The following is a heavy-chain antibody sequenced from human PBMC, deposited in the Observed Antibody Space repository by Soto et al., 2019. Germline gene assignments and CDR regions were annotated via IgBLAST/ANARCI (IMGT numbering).Heavy chain of an antibody. Sequence: QVQLVQSGAEVREPGASVKVSCKASGSSFTSLDINWVRQTAGQGLEWMGWMQPSTGRTGYAQKFQGRVTMTMDTSINTAYMELTTLTSDDTAFYYCARGVSAGVDYWGQGTLVTVSS. CDR1: GSSFTSLD. J-gene: IGHJ4*02. CDR3: ARGVSAGVDY. D-gene: IGHD1-26*01. V-gene: IGHV1-8*01. CDR2: MQPSTGRT.